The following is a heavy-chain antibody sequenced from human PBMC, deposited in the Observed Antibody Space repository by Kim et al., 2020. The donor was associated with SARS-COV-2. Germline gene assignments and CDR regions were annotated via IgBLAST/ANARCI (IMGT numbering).Heavy chain of an antibody. Sequence: GGSLRLSCAASGFTFSSYWMHWVRQAPGKGLVWVSRINSDGSSTSYADSVKGRFTISRDNAKNTLYLQMNSLRAEDTAVYYCARGGYSYGYWEFFDYWGQGTLVTVSS. CDR2: INSDGSST. V-gene: IGHV3-74*01. CDR3: ARGGYSYGYWEFFDY. CDR1: GFTFSSYW. D-gene: IGHD5-18*01. J-gene: IGHJ4*02.